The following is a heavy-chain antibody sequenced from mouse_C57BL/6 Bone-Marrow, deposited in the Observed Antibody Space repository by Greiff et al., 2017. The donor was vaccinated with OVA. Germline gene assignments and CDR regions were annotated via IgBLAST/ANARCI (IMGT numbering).Heavy chain of an antibody. Sequence: DVMLVESGGGLVKPGGSLKLSCAASGFTFSDYGMHWVRQAPEKGLEWVAYISSGSSTIYYADTVKGRFTISRDNAKNTLFLQMTSLRSEDTAMYYCARTVYYGMDYWGQGTSVTVSS. J-gene: IGHJ4*01. CDR1: GFTFSDYG. V-gene: IGHV5-17*01. CDR3: ARTVYYGMDY. CDR2: ISSGSSTI.